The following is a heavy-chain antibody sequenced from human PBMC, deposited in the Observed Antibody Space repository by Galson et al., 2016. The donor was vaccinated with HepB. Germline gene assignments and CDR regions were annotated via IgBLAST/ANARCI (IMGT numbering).Heavy chain of an antibody. CDR2: IYAGNGHT. Sequence: CKASGYTFTSSGISCMRQAPGQGLEWVGWIYAGNGHTNYAQNLQGRVTVTMDTSATTAYMELRRLTSDDTAVYYCARDSDYNVDYWGQGTLVTVSS. CDR1: GYTFTSSG. J-gene: IGHJ4*02. V-gene: IGHV1-18*01. CDR3: ARDSDYNVDY. D-gene: IGHD4-17*01.